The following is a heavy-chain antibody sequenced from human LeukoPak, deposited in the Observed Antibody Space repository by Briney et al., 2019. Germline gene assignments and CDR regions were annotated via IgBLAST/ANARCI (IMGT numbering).Heavy chain of an antibody. D-gene: IGHD5-18*01. CDR1: AFTFSNYN. CDR2: ITSSGSYI. J-gene: IGHJ4*02. Sequence: PGGSLRLSCAASAFTFSNYNMNWVRQAPGKGLEWVSSITSSGSYIYYADSVKGRFTISRDNAKNSLYLQLNSLRAEDTAVYYCARDKGGYSYGNFDYWGQGTLVTVSS. V-gene: IGHV3-21*01. CDR3: ARDKGGYSYGNFDY.